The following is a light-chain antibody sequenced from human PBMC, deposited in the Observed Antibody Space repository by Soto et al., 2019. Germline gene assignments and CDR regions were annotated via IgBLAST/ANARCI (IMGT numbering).Light chain of an antibody. V-gene: IGKV1-27*01. Sequence: DIQMTQSPSSLSASGGDSVTITCRASQGITNFLAWYQQKPEKVPKLLIHAASTLQSGVPSRFSGSGSGTDFTLTISSLQPEDVATYYCQRYNSASLTFGGGTKVEI. CDR2: AAS. J-gene: IGKJ4*01. CDR1: QGITNF. CDR3: QRYNSASLT.